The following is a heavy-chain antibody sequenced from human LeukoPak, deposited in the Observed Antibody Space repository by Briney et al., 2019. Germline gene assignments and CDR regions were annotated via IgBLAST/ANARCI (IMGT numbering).Heavy chain of an antibody. Sequence: SETLSLTCAVYGGSFSGYYWSWIRQPPGKGLEWIGEINHSGSTNYNPSLKSRVTISVDTSKNQFSLKLSSVTAADTAVYYCARRPGGDVVVPAAIGWFDPWGQGTLVTVSS. CDR1: GGSFSGYY. CDR2: INHSGST. V-gene: IGHV4-34*01. D-gene: IGHD2-2*01. CDR3: ARRPGGDVVVPAAIGWFDP. J-gene: IGHJ5*02.